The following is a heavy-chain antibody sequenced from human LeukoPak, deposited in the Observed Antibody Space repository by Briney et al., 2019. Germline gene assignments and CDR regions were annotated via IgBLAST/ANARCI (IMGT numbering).Heavy chain of an antibody. Sequence: GGSLRLSCAASGFMFSTYAMTWVRQAPGKGLEWVSAISGTGGFTKYAVSVQGRFTISRDNSKNTMFLQVNSLRAEDTAVYYCAKPTMVRGSGWFDPWGQGTLVTVSS. D-gene: IGHD3-10*01. V-gene: IGHV3-23*01. J-gene: IGHJ5*02. CDR3: AKPTMVRGSGWFDP. CDR1: GFMFSTYA. CDR2: ISGTGGFT.